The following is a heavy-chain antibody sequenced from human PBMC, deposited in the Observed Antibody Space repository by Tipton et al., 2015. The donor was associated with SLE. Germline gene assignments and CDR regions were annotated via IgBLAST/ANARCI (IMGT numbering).Heavy chain of an antibody. V-gene: IGHV4-39*01. D-gene: IGHD5-12*01. CDR2: IYYSGST. J-gene: IGHJ6*03. Sequence: TLSFTCTVSGVSISSSSYYWGWIRQPPGKGLEWIGSIYYSGSTNYNPSLKSRVTISVDTYKNQFSLKLSSVTAADTTVYYCARHGYDFSTLYYYYYMDVWDRGTTVTVSS. CDR3: ARHGYDFSTLYYYYYMDV. CDR1: GVSISSSSYY.